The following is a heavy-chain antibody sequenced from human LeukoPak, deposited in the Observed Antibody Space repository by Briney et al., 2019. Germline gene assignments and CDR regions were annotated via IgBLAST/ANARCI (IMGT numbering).Heavy chain of an antibody. CDR3: ARVVAAAGNNWFDP. CDR2: INHSGST. D-gene: IGHD6-13*01. Sequence: SETLSLTCTVSDGSINTPNYYWGWIRQPPGKGLEWIGEINHSGSTNYNPSLKTRLSISIDTSKNQFSLKLNSVTAADTAVYYCARVVAAAGNNWFDPWGQGTLVTVSS. V-gene: IGHV4-39*07. CDR1: DGSINTPNYY. J-gene: IGHJ5*02.